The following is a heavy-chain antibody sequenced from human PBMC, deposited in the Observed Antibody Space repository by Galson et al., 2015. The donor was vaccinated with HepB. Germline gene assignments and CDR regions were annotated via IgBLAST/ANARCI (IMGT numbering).Heavy chain of an antibody. CDR1: GFTFSSYG. CDR2: ISYDGSNK. CDR3: AKHIGSGYCSSTSCYTGDFDY. D-gene: IGHD2-2*02. J-gene: IGHJ4*02. V-gene: IGHV3-30*18. Sequence: SLRLSCAASGFTFSSYGMHWVRQAPGKGLEWVAVISYDGSNKYYADSVKGRFTISRDNSKNTLYLQMNSLRAEDTAVYYCAKHIGSGYCSSTSCYTGDFDYWGQGTLVTVSS.